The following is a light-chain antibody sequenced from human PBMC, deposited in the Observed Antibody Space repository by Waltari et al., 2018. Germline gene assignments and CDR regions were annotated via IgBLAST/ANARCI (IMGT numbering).Light chain of an antibody. J-gene: IGLJ3*02. CDR3: SSYAVSVV. V-gene: IGLV2-23*02. Sequence: QSALTQPASVSGSRGQSITISRTGSSSDIGSYNVVSWYHHHPGKAPKLLLYGVYNRPSWVSNRFSGSKSGNTASLTSSGLQAEDEADYYCSSYAVSVVFGGGTKLTVL. CDR1: SSDIGSYNV. CDR2: GVY.